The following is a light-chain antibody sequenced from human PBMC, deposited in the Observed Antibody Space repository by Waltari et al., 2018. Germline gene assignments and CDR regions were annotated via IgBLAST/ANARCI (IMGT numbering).Light chain of an antibody. J-gene: IGLJ3*02. CDR3: AAWDDSLSGGV. V-gene: IGLV1-47*01. CDR1: YSNIGSNY. Sequence: QSVLTQPPSASGTPGPRVTISCSGSYSNIGSNYVYLYQQLPGTAPKLLIHRNNQRPSGVPDRFSGSKSDTSASLAISGLRSEDEADYYCAAWDDSLSGGVFGGGTKLTVL. CDR2: RNN.